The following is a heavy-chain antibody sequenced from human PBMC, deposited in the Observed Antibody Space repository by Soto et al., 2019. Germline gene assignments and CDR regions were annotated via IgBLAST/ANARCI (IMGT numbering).Heavy chain of an antibody. D-gene: IGHD3-3*01. CDR2: ISGSGGRT. J-gene: IGHJ5*02. V-gene: IGHV3-23*01. CDR3: AKSGTDWSGFYPNWFDP. Sequence: PGGSLRLSCAASGFTFCSFAMSWVRQAPGKGLEWVSTISGSGGRTHYADSVKGRFSISRDNSKNTLYLQMNSLRAEDTAVYHCAKSGTDWSGFYPNWFDPWGQGTLVTVSS. CDR1: GFTFCSFA.